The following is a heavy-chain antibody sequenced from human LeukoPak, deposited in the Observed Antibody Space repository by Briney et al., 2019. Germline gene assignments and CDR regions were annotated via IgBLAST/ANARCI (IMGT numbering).Heavy chain of an antibody. Sequence: SETLSLTCAVSGYSISSGYYWGWIRQPPGKGLEWIGSIYHSGSTYYNPSLKSRLTISVDTSKNQFSLKLSSVTAADTAVYYCARQSTGIVEDYWGQGTLVTVSS. CDR1: GYSISSGYY. V-gene: IGHV4-38-2*01. CDR3: ARQSTGIVEDY. D-gene: IGHD1-26*01. CDR2: IYHSGST. J-gene: IGHJ4*02.